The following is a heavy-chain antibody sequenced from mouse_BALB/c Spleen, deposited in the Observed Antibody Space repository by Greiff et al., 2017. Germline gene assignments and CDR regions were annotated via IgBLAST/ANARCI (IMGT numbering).Heavy chain of an antibody. Sequence: QVQLQQPGAELVRPGASVKLSCKASGYTFTSYWINWVKQRPGQGLEWIGNIYPSDSYTNYNQKFKDKATLTVDKSSSTAYMQLSSPTSEDSAVYYCTRKYGNSLSWYFDVWGAGTTVTVSS. J-gene: IGHJ1*01. CDR3: TRKYGNSLSWYFDV. D-gene: IGHD2-10*02. CDR2: IYPSDSYT. CDR1: GYTFTSYW. V-gene: IGHV1-69*02.